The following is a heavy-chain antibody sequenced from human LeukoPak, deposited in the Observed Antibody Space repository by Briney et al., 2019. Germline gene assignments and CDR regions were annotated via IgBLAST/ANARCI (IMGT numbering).Heavy chain of an antibody. J-gene: IGHJ3*02. D-gene: IGHD3-3*01. CDR2: IRSKAYGGTT. Sequence: GGSLRLSCTASGFTFGDYAMSWFRQAPGKGLEWVGFIRSKAYGGTTEYAASVKGRFTISRDDSKSIASLQMNSLKTEDTAVYYCTTFSDDFWSGYPDDAFDIWGQGTMVTVSS. V-gene: IGHV3-49*03. CDR3: TTFSDDFWSGYPDDAFDI. CDR1: GFTFGDYA.